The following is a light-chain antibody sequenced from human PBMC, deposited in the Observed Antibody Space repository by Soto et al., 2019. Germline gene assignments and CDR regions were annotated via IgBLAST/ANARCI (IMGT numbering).Light chain of an antibody. Sequence: QSALTQPASVSGSPGQSITISCTGTSSDVGAYNYVSWYQQHPGKAPKLIIAEVSNRPSGVSNRFSVSKSGNTASLTISGLQAEDVADYYCSSYTGSSTVVFGGGTKLTVL. CDR2: EVS. CDR3: SSYTGSSTVV. V-gene: IGLV2-14*01. J-gene: IGLJ2*01. CDR1: SSDVGAYNY.